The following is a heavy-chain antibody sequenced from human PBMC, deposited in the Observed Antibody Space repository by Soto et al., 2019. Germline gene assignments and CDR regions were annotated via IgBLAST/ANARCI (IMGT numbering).Heavy chain of an antibody. J-gene: IGHJ6*02. Sequence: EVQLLESGGGLVQPGGSLRLSCAGSGFTFSSYAMSWVRQAPGKGLEWVSAISGSGGSTYYADSVKGRFTISRDNSKNTLYLQMNSLRAEDTAVYYCAKAPSLWQQLEEDVWGQGTTVTVSS. CDR1: GFTFSSYA. D-gene: IGHD6-13*01. CDR2: ISGSGGST. V-gene: IGHV3-23*01. CDR3: AKAPSLWQQLEEDV.